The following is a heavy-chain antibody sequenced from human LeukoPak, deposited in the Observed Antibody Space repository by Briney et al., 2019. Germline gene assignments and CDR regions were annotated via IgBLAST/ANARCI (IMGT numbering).Heavy chain of an antibody. Sequence: PSETLSLTCTVSGGSISSGSYYWAWIRQPPGKGLEWIGSIYYSGSTYYNPSLKSRVTISVDTSKNQFSLKLSSVTAVDTAVYYCARPNSSSWRVYYFDYWGQGTLVTVSS. J-gene: IGHJ4*02. CDR2: IYYSGST. D-gene: IGHD6-13*01. CDR3: ARPNSSSWRVYYFDY. V-gene: IGHV4-39*01. CDR1: GGSISSGSYY.